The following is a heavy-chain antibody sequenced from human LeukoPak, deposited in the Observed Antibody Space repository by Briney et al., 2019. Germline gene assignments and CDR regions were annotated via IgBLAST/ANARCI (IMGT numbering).Heavy chain of an antibody. D-gene: IGHD4-17*01. CDR1: GFTFSSHW. CDR3: ASGSGDYGDPFDY. Sequence: AGGSLTLSCSASGFTFSSHWMHWVRHAPGKGLVWVARINGDGSETNYAGSVRGRFTISRDNAKSTLYLQMNSLGAEDTAVYYCASGSGDYGDPFDYWGQGTLVTVSS. V-gene: IGHV3-74*01. CDR2: INGDGSET. J-gene: IGHJ4*02.